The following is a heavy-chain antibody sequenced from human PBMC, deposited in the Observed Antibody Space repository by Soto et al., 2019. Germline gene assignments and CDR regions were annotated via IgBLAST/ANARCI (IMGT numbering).Heavy chain of an antibody. Sequence: QVQLQESGPGLVKPSETLSLTCTVSGGSISSYYWSWIRQPPGKGLEWIGYIYYSGSTNYNPSLKGLVTISVDTTKNLFPLTLSSVTAADTAVYYFAGGGYYDSSGYVWRFAYWGQGTLVTVSS. J-gene: IGHJ4*02. V-gene: IGHV4-59*01. D-gene: IGHD3-22*01. CDR2: IYYSGST. CDR3: AGGGYYDSSGYVWRFAY. CDR1: GGSISSYY.